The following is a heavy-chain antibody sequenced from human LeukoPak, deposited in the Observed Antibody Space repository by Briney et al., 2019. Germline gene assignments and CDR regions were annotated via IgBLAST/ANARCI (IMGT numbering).Heavy chain of an antibody. CDR2: IRYDGSNK. Sequence: GGSLRLSCAASGFTFSSYGMHWVRQAPGKGLEWVAFIRYDGSNKYYADSVKGRFTISRDNSKNTLYLQMNSLSAEDTAVYYCAKDGVDIVVVPAALHYYYYMDVWGKGTTVTVSS. J-gene: IGHJ6*03. CDR1: GFTFSSYG. D-gene: IGHD2-2*02. CDR3: AKDGVDIVVVPAALHYYYYMDV. V-gene: IGHV3-30*02.